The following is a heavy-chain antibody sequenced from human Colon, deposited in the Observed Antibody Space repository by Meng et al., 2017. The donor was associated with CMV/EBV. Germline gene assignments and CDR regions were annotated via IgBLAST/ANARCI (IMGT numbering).Heavy chain of an antibody. CDR1: GFTFSSYW. Sequence: GESLKISCAASGFTFSSYWMNWVRQAPGKGLKWVANIKQDGSEKNYADSVKGRFTISRDNAQNSMYLQMTSLRVEDTSIYYCMTPTGSSDYWGQGTLVTVSS. J-gene: IGHJ4*02. CDR3: MTPTGSSDY. CDR2: IKQDGSEK. D-gene: IGHD6-6*01. V-gene: IGHV3-7*01.